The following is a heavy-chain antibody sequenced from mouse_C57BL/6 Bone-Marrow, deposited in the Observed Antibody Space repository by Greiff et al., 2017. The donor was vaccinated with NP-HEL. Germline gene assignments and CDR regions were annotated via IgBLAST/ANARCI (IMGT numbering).Heavy chain of an antibody. J-gene: IGHJ3*01. CDR3: AQKGYEYDGFAY. CDR1: GFSLSTSGMG. D-gene: IGHD2-4*01. CDR2: IYWDDDK. Sequence: QVTLKVSGPGILQSSQTLSLTCSFSGFSLSTSGMGVSWIRQPSGKGLEWLAHIYWDDDKRYNPSLRSLLTIYKDTTRNQVFLKITSVDTAETATNYCAQKGYEYDGFAYWGQGTLVTVSA. V-gene: IGHV8-12*01.